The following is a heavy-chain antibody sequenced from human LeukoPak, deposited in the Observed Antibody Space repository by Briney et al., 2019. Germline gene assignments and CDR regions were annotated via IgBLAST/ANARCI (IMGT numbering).Heavy chain of an antibody. D-gene: IGHD4-11*01. CDR1: GYTFTNYF. V-gene: IGHV1-46*01. CDR2: INPSGGST. CDR3: ARDYSNARAFDY. J-gene: IGHJ4*02. Sequence: APVKASCKASGYTFTNYFIHWVRQSPGQGLEWMGIINPSGGSTRYAQKFQGTVTMTRDTSTNTVYMELSSLRSEDTAVYYCARDYSNARAFDYWGQGTPATVSS.